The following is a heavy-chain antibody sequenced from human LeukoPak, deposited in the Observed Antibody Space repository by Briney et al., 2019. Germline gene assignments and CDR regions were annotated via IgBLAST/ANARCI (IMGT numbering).Heavy chain of an antibody. J-gene: IGHJ4*02. CDR3: ARAIIVGAEPYYFDY. Sequence: SETLSLTCAIYSESFSGYFWSWIRQPPGKGLEWIGEINYSGSTNYNPSLKSRVTISVDTSKNQFSLKLSSVTAADTAVYYCARAIIVGAEPYYFDYWGQGTLVTVSS. V-gene: IGHV4-34*01. CDR2: INYSGST. CDR1: SESFSGYF. D-gene: IGHD1-26*01.